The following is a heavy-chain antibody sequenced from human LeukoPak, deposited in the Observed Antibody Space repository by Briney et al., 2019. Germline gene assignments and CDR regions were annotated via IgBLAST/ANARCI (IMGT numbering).Heavy chain of an antibody. J-gene: IGHJ3*02. CDR2: IYYSGST. V-gene: IGHV4-39*07. CDR3: ARDKLGSSWYDAFDI. Sequence: PSETLSLTCTVSGGSISSSSYYWGWIRQPPGKGLEWIGSIYYSGSTYYNPSLKSRVIISVDTSKNQFSLKLSSVTAEDTAVYYCARDKLGSSWYDAFDIWGQGTMVTVSS. D-gene: IGHD6-13*01. CDR1: GGSISSSSYY.